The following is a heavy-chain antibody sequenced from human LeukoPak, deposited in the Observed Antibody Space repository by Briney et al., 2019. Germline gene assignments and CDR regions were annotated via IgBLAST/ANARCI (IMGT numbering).Heavy chain of an antibody. V-gene: IGHV3-23*01. CDR3: AKAPGYSTYYFDY. D-gene: IGHD3/OR15-3a*01. J-gene: IGHJ4*02. CDR2: LSGSGGTT. CDR1: GFTFSSYA. Sequence: GGSLRLSCAASGFTFSSYAMSWVRQAPGKGLEWVSALSGSGGTTYYADSVKGRFTISRDTSKNTLFLQTNSLRAEDTAVYYCAKAPGYSTYYFDYWGQGTLVTVSS.